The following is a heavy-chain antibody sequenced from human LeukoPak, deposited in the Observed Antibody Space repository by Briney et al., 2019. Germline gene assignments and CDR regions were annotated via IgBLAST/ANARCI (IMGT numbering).Heavy chain of an antibody. CDR3: ARDLSGGWFGEPHKNYYYYYYMDV. Sequence: GGSLRLSCAASGFTFSSYAMHWVRQAPGKGLEWVAVISYDGSNKYYADSVKGRFTISRDNSKNTLYLQMNSLRAEDTAVYYCARDLSGGWFGEPHKNYYYYYYMDVWGKGTTVTISS. J-gene: IGHJ6*03. CDR2: ISYDGSNK. V-gene: IGHV3-30*04. CDR1: GFTFSSYA. D-gene: IGHD3-10*01.